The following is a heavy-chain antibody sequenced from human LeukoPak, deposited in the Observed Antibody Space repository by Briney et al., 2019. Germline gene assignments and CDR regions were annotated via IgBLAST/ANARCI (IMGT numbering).Heavy chain of an antibody. J-gene: IGHJ4*02. CDR3: AKDRPPYSRHSYFDY. Sequence: GGSLRLSCTASGLTFSNYGMHWVRQAPGKGLEWVAFIRYDGSNKYYADSVKSRFTISRDDSQNTLYLQMKSLSSEDTAVYYCAKDRPPYSRHSYFDYWGQGTLVTVSS. D-gene: IGHD2-21*01. CDR1: GLTFSNYG. CDR2: IRYDGSNK. V-gene: IGHV3-30*02.